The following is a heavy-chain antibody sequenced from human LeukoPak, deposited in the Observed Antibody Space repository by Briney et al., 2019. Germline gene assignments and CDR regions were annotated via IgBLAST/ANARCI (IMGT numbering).Heavy chain of an antibody. CDR2: ISGSGGST. J-gene: IGHJ3*02. CDR1: GFTFSSYS. V-gene: IGHV3-23*01. CDR3: AKVITGTPFGSFGI. Sequence: GGSLRLSCAASGFTFSSYSMNWVRQAPGKGLEWVSAISGSGGSTYYADSVKGRFTISRDNSKNTLYLQMNSLRAEDTAVYYCAKVITGTPFGSFGIWGQGTMVTVSS. D-gene: IGHD1-20*01.